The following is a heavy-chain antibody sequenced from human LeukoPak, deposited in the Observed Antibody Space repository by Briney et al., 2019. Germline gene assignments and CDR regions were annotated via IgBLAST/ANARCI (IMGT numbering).Heavy chain of an antibody. CDR2: IDPSGGST. Sequence: ASVKVSCKASAYTFSSYLIHWVRQAPGQGLDWMGIIDPSGGSTVYAQRFQGRVTMARDTSTSTVYMELSSLRSEDAAVYYCARGDCTNGVCYPAGYWGQGTLVTVSS. J-gene: IGHJ4*02. CDR1: AYTFSSYL. D-gene: IGHD2-8*01. V-gene: IGHV1-46*01. CDR3: ARGDCTNGVCYPAGY.